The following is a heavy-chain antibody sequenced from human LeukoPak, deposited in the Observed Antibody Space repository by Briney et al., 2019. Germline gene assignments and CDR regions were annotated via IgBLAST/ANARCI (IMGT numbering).Heavy chain of an antibody. Sequence: SGTLSLTCAVYGGSFSGYYWSWIRQPPGKGLEWIGEINHSGSTNYNPSLKSRVTISVDTSKNQFSLKLSSVTAADTAVYYCARGRGYDFWSGYSSFDYWGQGTLVTVSS. J-gene: IGHJ4*02. CDR2: INHSGST. V-gene: IGHV4-34*01. CDR3: ARGRGYDFWSGYSSFDY. D-gene: IGHD3-3*01. CDR1: GGSFSGYY.